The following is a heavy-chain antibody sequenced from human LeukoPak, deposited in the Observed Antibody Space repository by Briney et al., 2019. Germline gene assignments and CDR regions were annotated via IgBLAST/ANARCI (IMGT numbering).Heavy chain of an antibody. V-gene: IGHV4-34*01. J-gene: IGHJ4*02. CDR1: GGSFSGYY. CDR3: ARELRITIFGVVSDSFDY. CDR2: INHSGST. D-gene: IGHD3-3*01. Sequence: SETLSLTCAVYGGSFSGYYWSWIRQPPGKGLEWIGEINHSGSTNYNPSLKSRVTISVDTSKNQFSLKLSSVTAADTAVYYCARELRITIFGVVSDSFDYRGQETLVTVSS.